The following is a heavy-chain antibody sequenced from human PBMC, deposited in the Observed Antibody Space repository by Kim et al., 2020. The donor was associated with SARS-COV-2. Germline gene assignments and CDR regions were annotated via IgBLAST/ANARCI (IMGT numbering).Heavy chain of an antibody. CDR2: IIPIFGTA. J-gene: IGHJ5*02. V-gene: IGHV1-69*13. CDR1: GGTFSSYA. D-gene: IGHD4-4*01. Sequence: SVKVSCKASGGTFSSYAISWVRQAPGQGLEWMGGIIPIFGTANYAQKFQGRVTITADESTSTAYMELSSLRSEDTAVYYCARLTTVTTFLYWFDPWGQGTLVTVSS. CDR3: ARLTTVTTFLYWFDP.